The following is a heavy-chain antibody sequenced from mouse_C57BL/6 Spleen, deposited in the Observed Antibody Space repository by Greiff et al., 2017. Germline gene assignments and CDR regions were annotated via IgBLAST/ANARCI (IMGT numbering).Heavy chain of an antibody. J-gene: IGHJ2*01. Sequence: VKLQQSGAELVRPGASVTLSCKASGYTFTDYEMHWVKQTPVHGLEWIGAIDPETGGTAYNQKFKGKAILTADKSSSTAYMELRSLTSEDSAVYYCTRVWDRDYWGQGTTLTVSS. D-gene: IGHD4-1*01. CDR3: TRVWDRDY. CDR2: IDPETGGT. CDR1: GYTFTDYE. V-gene: IGHV1-15*01.